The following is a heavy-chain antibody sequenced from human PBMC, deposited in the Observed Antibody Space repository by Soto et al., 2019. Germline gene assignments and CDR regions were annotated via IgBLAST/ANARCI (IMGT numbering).Heavy chain of an antibody. J-gene: IGHJ4*02. V-gene: IGHV4-39*01. Sequence: SETLSLTCTVSGGSIHNNYYYWGWVRQPPGKGLEWIASISYSGTTYYNPSLRSRVSKSIDTSTNQFSLNLTSVTAEDTAVYYCATQCSTTSCLQYWGQGTLVTVSS. CDR2: ISYSGTT. CDR1: GGSIHNNYYY. D-gene: IGHD2-2*01. CDR3: ATQCSTTSCLQY.